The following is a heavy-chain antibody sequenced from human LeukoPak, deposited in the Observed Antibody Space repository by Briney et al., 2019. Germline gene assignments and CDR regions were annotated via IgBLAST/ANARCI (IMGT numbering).Heavy chain of an antibody. V-gene: IGHV3-23*01. J-gene: IGHJ4*02. Sequence: GGSLRLSCAASGFTFSSYAMSWVRQAPGKGLEWVSAISGSGGSTYYADSVKGRFTISRDNSKNTLYLQMNSLRAEDTAVYYCAKGPYYDILTGYYYYFDYWGQGTLVNVSS. D-gene: IGHD3-9*01. CDR1: GFTFSSYA. CDR2: ISGSGGST. CDR3: AKGPYYDILTGYYYYFDY.